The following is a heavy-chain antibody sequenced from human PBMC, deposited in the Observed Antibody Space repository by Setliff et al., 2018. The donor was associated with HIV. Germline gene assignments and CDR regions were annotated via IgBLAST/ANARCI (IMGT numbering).Heavy chain of an antibody. Sequence: PSETMSLTCIVSGGSVSGYKWSWIRQSPGKGLEWIGYIYTSGSATYNPSLKSRVTISIDTSKNQFSLRLDFVTAADTAVYYCARRDYNFSGTFDIWGQGTMVTVSS. J-gene: IGHJ3*02. CDR1: GGSVSGYK. V-gene: IGHV4-4*08. D-gene: IGHD3-3*01. CDR2: IYTSGSA. CDR3: ARRDYNFSGTFDI.